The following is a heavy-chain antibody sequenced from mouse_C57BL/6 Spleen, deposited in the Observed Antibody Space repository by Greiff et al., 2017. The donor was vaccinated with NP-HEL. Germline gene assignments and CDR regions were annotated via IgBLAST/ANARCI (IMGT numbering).Heavy chain of an antibody. D-gene: IGHD2-2*01. V-gene: IGHV5-17*01. CDR2: ISRGSSTI. CDR3: ATSTMVTTRGVVGYAMDY. Sequence: DVKLVESGGGLVKPGGSLKLSCAASGFTFSDYGMHWVRQAPEKGLEWVAYISRGSSTIYYAATVTGRFTISRDNAKHTLFLQMTSLRSEDTAMYYCATSTMVTTRGVVGYAMDYWGQGTSVTVSS. CDR1: GFTFSDYG. J-gene: IGHJ4*01.